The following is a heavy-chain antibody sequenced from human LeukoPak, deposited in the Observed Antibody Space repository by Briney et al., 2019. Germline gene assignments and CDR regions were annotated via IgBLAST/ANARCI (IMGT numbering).Heavy chain of an antibody. D-gene: IGHD3-22*01. CDR1: GFTFSSYS. CDR3: ARDNYDSSTPYYFDY. Sequence: GGSLRLSCAASGFTFSSYSMNWVRQAPGKGLEWVSSISSSSSYIYYADSVKGRFTISRDNAKNSLYLQMNSLRAEDTAVYYCARDNYDSSTPYYFDYWGQGTLVTVSS. V-gene: IGHV3-21*01. J-gene: IGHJ4*02. CDR2: ISSSSSYI.